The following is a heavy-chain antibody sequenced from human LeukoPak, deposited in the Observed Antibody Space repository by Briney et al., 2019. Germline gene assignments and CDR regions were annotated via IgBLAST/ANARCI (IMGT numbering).Heavy chain of an antibody. D-gene: IGHD5-18*01. J-gene: IGHJ3*02. CDR3: ARASGYSYGSDAFDI. CDR2: IKQDGSEK. CDR1: GFTFSSYW. Sequence: GGSLRLSCAASGFTFSSYWMSWVRQAPGKGLEWVANIKQDGSEKDYVDSVKGRFTISRDNAKNSLYLQMNSLRAEDTAVYYCARASGYSYGSDAFDIWGQGTMVTVSS. V-gene: IGHV3-7*01.